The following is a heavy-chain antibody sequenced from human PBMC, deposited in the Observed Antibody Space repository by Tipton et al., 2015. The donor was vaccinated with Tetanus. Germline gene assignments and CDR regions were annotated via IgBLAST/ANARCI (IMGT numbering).Heavy chain of an antibody. V-gene: IGHV4-59*01. CDR3: ARAGGGSWGNFDY. D-gene: IGHD6-13*01. J-gene: IGHJ4*02. CDR2: IYYSGGT. CDR1: GGSISSYY. Sequence: LRLSCTVSGGSISSYYWSWIRQPPGKGLEWIGYIYYSGGTNYNPSLKSRVTILVDTSKNQFSLKLSSVTAADTAVYYCARAGGGSWGNFDYWGQGTLVTVSS.